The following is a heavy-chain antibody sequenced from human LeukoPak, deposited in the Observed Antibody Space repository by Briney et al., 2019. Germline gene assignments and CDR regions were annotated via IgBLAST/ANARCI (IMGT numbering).Heavy chain of an antibody. CDR2: ISFSGSTI. V-gene: IGHV3-48*03. CDR3: ARDKGRAAAGTPFGYYYYYMDV. D-gene: IGHD6-13*01. CDR1: GFTFSSYE. J-gene: IGHJ6*03. Sequence: PGGSLRLSCAASGFTFSSYEMNWVRQAPGKGLEWVSYISFSGSTIYYADSVKGRFTISRDNAKNSLYLQMNSLRAEDTAVYYCARDKGRAAAGTPFGYYYYYMDVWAKGTTVTVS.